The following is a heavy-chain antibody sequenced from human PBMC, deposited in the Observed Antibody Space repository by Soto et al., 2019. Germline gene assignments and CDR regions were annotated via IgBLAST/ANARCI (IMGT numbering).Heavy chain of an antibody. Sequence: QVQLQESGPRLVKPSQTLSLTCTVSGGSISSGGYYWSWIRQHPGKGLEWIGYIYYSGSTYNNPSLKSRVTISIDTSKNPFALKLSSVTAADTAVYYCARSHVRVTAAIFNWFDPWGQGTLVTVSS. CDR1: GGSISSGGYY. CDR2: IYYSGST. CDR3: ARSHVRVTAAIFNWFDP. V-gene: IGHV4-31*03. J-gene: IGHJ5*02. D-gene: IGHD2-2*01.